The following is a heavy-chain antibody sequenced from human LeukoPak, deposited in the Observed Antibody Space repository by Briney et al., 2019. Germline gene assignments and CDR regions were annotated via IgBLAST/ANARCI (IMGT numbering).Heavy chain of an antibody. J-gene: IGHJ4*02. CDR2: IYIGDNP. CDR1: GFTVSSNY. Sequence: GGSLRLSCAASGFTVSSNYMSWVRQAPGKGLEWVSIIYIGDNPHYADSVKGRFTISRHNSKNTLYLQMNNLRAEDTAVYYCARVRPWVFDYWGQGTLVTVSS. V-gene: IGHV3-53*04. CDR3: ARVRPWVFDY.